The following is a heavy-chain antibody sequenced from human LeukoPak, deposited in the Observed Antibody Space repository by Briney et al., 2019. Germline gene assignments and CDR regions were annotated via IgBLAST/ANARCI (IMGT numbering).Heavy chain of an antibody. D-gene: IGHD1-1*01. CDR2: INPNSGGT. J-gene: IGHJ5*02. CDR3: AGAAPPPSCWFDP. CDR1: GYTFTGYY. V-gene: IGHV1-2*02. Sequence: ASVKVSCKASGYTFTGYYMHWVRQAPGQGLEWMGWINPNSGGTNYAQKFQGRDTMTRDTSISTAYMELSRLRSDDTAVYYCAGAAPPPSCWFDPWGQGTLVTVSS.